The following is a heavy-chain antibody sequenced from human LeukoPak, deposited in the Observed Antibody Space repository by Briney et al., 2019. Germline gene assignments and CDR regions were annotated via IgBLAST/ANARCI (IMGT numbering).Heavy chain of an antibody. Sequence: PGGSLRLSCAASGFTFSSYAMSWVRQAPGKGLEWVSAISGSGGSTYYADSVKGRFTISRDNSKNTLYLQMNSLRAEDTAVYYCAKDGMMIVVVITYFDYWGQGTLVTVSS. CDR2: ISGSGGST. CDR3: AKDGMMIVVVITYFDY. V-gene: IGHV3-23*01. CDR1: GFTFSSYA. D-gene: IGHD3-22*01. J-gene: IGHJ4*02.